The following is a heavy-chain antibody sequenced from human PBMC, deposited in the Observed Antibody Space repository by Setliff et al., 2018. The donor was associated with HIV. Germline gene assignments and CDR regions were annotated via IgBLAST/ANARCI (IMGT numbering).Heavy chain of an antibody. J-gene: IGHJ5*02. D-gene: IGHD5-12*01. CDR1: GDSIFTSTYY. CDR3: ARLGRPYSGQGWFDP. CDR2: IYYSGNT. V-gene: IGHV4-39*01. Sequence: KPSETLSLTCSVSGDSIFTSTYYWGWIRQPPGKRLEWIGSIYYSGNTYYNPSLKSRVTISVDTSKNQFFLNLSPVTATDSAVYYCARLGRPYSGQGWFDPWGQETXXXVSS.